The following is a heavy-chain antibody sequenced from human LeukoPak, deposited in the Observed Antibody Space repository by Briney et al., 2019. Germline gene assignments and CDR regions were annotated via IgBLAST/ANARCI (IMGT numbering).Heavy chain of an antibody. Sequence: GASVKVSCKASGYTFTSYDINWVRQATGQGLEWMGWMNPNSGNTGYAQKFQGRVTMTRNTSISTAYMELSSLRSKDTAVYYCARGRGNMTTGSAAFDIWGQGTMVTVSS. D-gene: IGHD4-11*01. CDR2: MNPNSGNT. J-gene: IGHJ3*02. CDR3: ARGRGNMTTGSAAFDI. V-gene: IGHV1-8*01. CDR1: GYTFTSYD.